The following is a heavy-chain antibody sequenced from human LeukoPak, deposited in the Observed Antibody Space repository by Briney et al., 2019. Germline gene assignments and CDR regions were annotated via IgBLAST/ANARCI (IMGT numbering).Heavy chain of an antibody. J-gene: IGHJ6*03. Sequence: GGSLRLSCAASGFTFSSYEMNWVRQAPGKGLEWVSYISSSGSTIYYADSVKGRFTISRDNAKNSLYLQMNSLRAEDTAVYYCAREDPDYYYYYMDVWGKGTTVTISS. CDR3: AREDPDYYYYYMDV. CDR1: GFTFSSYE. CDR2: ISSSGSTI. V-gene: IGHV3-48*03.